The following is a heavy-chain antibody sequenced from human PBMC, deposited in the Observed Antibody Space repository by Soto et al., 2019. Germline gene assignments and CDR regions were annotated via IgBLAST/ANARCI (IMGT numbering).Heavy chain of an antibody. CDR3: ALPDGDYVPCRFAP. D-gene: IGHD3-10*02. J-gene: IGHJ5*02. CDR2: TYYRSEWYN. Sequence: QVQLQQSGPGLVKPSQTLSLTCAISGDSVSSTNAAWNWIRQSPSRGLEWLGRTYYRSEWYNDYAASLKSRITINTDTSKNPFPLQLKSVTPEPTAVYYSALPDGDYVPCRFAPWGQGTVVTVSS. CDR1: GDSVSSTNAA. V-gene: IGHV6-1*01.